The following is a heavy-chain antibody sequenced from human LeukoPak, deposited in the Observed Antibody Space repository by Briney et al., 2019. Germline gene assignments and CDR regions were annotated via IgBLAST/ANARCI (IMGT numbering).Heavy chain of an antibody. CDR3: AKVTRIGRYFDWFGD. D-gene: IGHD3-9*01. CDR2: ISYDGSNK. J-gene: IGHJ5*02. CDR1: GFTFSSYG. Sequence: GGSLRLSCAASGFTFSSYGMHWVRQAPGKGLEWVAVISYDGSNKYYADSVQGRFTISRDNSKNTLHLQMNSLRAEDTAVYYCAKVTRIGRYFDWFGDWGQGTLVTVSS. V-gene: IGHV3-30*18.